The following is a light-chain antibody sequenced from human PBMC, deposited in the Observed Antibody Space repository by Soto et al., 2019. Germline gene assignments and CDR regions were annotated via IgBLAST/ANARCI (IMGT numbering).Light chain of an antibody. V-gene: IGLV2-11*01. J-gene: IGLJ1*01. CDR3: CSYAGFHTFRV. CDR2: DVS. CDR1: SSDVGGYNY. Sequence: QSVLTQPRSVSGSPGQSVTISCTGTSSDVGGYNYVSWYQQHPGKAPKLMIYDVSKRPSGVPDRFSGSKSGNTASLTISGLQAEDEAAYYCCSYAGFHTFRVFGTGTKLTVL.